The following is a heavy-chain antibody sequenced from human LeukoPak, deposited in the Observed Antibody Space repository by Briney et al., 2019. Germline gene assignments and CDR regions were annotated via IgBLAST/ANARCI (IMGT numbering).Heavy chain of an antibody. CDR1: GYTFTTFA. Sequence: GASVKVSCKASGYTFTTFAIHWVRQVPGQSLEWMGWINAGNGNTKYSQNFQGRVTITRDTSASTAYMELSSLTSEDTAVYYCARDSRTISNWFDTWGPGTPVTVSS. V-gene: IGHV1-3*01. CDR3: ARDSRTISNWFDT. CDR2: INAGNGNT. J-gene: IGHJ5*02. D-gene: IGHD1-1*01.